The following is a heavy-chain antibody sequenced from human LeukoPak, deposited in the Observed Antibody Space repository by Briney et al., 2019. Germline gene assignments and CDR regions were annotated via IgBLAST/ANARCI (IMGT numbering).Heavy chain of an antibody. J-gene: IGHJ5*02. D-gene: IGHD2-21*01. Sequence: SETLSLTCTVSGGSISSGGYYWRWLRQHPGKGLEWLGYIYYSGSTYYNPSLESRVTISVVPSKNQFSLKLSSVTAADPAVYYCARDRRHIVVAWGQGTLVTVSS. CDR2: IYYSGST. V-gene: IGHV4-31*03. CDR1: GGSISSGGYY. CDR3: ARDRRHIVVA.